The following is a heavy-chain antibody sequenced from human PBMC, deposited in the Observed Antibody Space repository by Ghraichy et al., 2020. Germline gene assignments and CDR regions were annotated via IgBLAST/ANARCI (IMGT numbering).Heavy chain of an antibody. V-gene: IGHV4-59*01. Sequence: SETLSLTCTVSGGSISSYYWSWIRQPPGKGLEWIGYIYYSGSTNYNPSLKSRVTISVDTSKNQFSLKLSSVTAADTAVYYCARFHGSGFPFDYWGQGTLVTVSS. D-gene: IGHD6-19*01. CDR3: ARFHGSGFPFDY. J-gene: IGHJ4*02. CDR2: IYYSGST. CDR1: GGSISSYY.